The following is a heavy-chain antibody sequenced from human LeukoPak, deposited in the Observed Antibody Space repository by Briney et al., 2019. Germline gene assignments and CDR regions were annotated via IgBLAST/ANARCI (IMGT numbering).Heavy chain of an antibody. D-gene: IGHD6-13*01. CDR1: GFTFSSYG. CDR2: ISGSGGST. V-gene: IGHV3-23*01. CDR3: AKEGSSSWYDPYYFDY. Sequence: GGTLRLSCAASGFTFSSYGMSWVRQAPGKGLEWVSAISGSGGSTYYADSVKGRFTISRDNSKNTLYLQMNSLRAEDTAVYYCAKEGSSSWYDPYYFDYWGQGTLVTVSS. J-gene: IGHJ4*02.